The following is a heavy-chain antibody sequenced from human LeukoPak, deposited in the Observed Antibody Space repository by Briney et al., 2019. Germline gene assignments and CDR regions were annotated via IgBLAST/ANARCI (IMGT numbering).Heavy chain of an antibody. Sequence: GGSLRLSCAASGIIVSSNYMSWVRQAPGKGLEWVSVIYSGGGTYYADSVRGRFTISRDNSKNTLYLQMNSLRAEDTAVYYCARVGSSTSCYGYWGQGTLVTVSS. D-gene: IGHD2-2*01. CDR2: IYSGGGT. V-gene: IGHV3-53*01. J-gene: IGHJ4*02. CDR1: GIIVSSNY. CDR3: ARVGSSTSCYGY.